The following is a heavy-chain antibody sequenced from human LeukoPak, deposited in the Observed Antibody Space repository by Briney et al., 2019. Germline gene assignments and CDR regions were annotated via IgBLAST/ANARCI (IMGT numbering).Heavy chain of an antibody. V-gene: IGHV4-34*01. J-gene: IGHJ4*02. Sequence: PSETLSLTCAVYGGSFSGYYWSWIRQPPGKGLEWIGEINHSGSTNYNPSLKSRVTISVDTSKNQFSLKLSSVTAADTAVYYCARGSARGSGPEDSFDYWGQGTLVTVSS. CDR1: GGSFSGYY. CDR2: INHSGST. CDR3: ARGSARGSGPEDSFDY. D-gene: IGHD6-6*01.